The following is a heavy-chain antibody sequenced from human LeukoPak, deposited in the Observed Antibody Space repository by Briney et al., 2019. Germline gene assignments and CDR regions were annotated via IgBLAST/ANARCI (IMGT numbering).Heavy chain of an antibody. V-gene: IGHV3-23*01. Sequence: GSLRLSCAASGFTFSSYAMSWVCQAPGKGLEWVSAISGSGGSTYYADSVKGRFTISRDNSKNTLYLQMNSLRAEDTAVYYCAKDLYSSGWYSFFDYWGQGTLVTVSS. J-gene: IGHJ4*02. CDR2: ISGSGGST. CDR1: GFTFSSYA. CDR3: AKDLYSSGWYSFFDY. D-gene: IGHD6-19*01.